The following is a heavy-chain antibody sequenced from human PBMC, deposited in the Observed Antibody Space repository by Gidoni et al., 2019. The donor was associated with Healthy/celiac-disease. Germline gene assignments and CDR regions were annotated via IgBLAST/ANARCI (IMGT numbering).Heavy chain of an antibody. V-gene: IGHV1-69*01. CDR2: IIPIFGTA. Sequence: GGIIPIFGTANYAQKFQGRVTITADESTSTAYMELSSLRSEDTAVYYCARWQLYCSSTSCMGGADYYGMDVWGQGTTVTVSS. J-gene: IGHJ6*02. CDR3: ARWQLYCSSTSCMGGADYYGMDV. D-gene: IGHD2-2*01.